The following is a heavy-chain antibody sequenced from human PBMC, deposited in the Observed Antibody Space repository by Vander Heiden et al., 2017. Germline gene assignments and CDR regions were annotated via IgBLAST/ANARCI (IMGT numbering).Heavy chain of an antibody. CDR3: TTDLRIAVAGTFY. J-gene: IGHJ4*02. CDR1: GFNFSNAW. V-gene: IGHV3-15*01. D-gene: IGHD6-19*01. Sequence: EVQLVESGGGLVKPGGSLRLSCAASGFNFSNAWMSWVRQAPGKGLEWVGRIKSKTDGGTTDYAAPVKGRFTISRDDSKNTLYLQMNSLKTEDTAVYYCTTDLRIAVAGTFYWGQGTLVTVSS. CDR2: IKSKTDGGTT.